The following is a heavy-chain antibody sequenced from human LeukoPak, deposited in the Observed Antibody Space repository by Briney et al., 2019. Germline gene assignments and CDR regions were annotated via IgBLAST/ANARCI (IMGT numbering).Heavy chain of an antibody. CDR3: ARGIGAYYDPYYGMDV. J-gene: IGHJ6*02. CDR2: IWYDGSNK. D-gene: IGHD3-3*01. CDR1: GFTFSSYA. V-gene: IGHV3-33*08. Sequence: GGSLRLSCAASGFTFSSYAMHWVRQAPGKGLEWVAVIWYDGSNKYYADSVKGRFTISRDNSKNTLYLQMNSLRAEDTAVYYCARGIGAYYDPYYGMDVWGQGTTVTVSS.